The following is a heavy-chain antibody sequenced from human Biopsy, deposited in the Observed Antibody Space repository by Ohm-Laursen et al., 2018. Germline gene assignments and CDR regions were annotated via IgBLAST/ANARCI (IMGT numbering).Heavy chain of an antibody. V-gene: IGHV4-61*01. D-gene: IGHD5-12*01. Sequence: TLSLTCIVSGDSVSSGSFYWTWIRQPPGQGLEYIGYIYYSGSTNYNPSLKSRVTISVDTSRNQFSLKLSSVTAADTAVYYCAGRPWPNAFDIWGQGTMVTVSS. CDR3: AGRPWPNAFDI. CDR2: IYYSGST. J-gene: IGHJ3*02. CDR1: GDSVSSGSFY.